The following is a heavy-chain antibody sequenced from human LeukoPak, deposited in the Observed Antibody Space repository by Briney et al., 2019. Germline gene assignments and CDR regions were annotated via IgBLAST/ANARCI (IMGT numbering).Heavy chain of an antibody. V-gene: IGHV3-7*01. Sequence: GGSPRLSCAASGFTFSSYWMSWVRQAPGKGLEWVANIKQDGSEKYYVDSVKGRFTISRDNAKNSLYLQMNSLRAEDTAVYYCARDEYYYDSSGYWYFDLWGRGTLVTVSS. J-gene: IGHJ2*01. CDR3: ARDEYYYDSSGYWYFDL. D-gene: IGHD3-22*01. CDR1: GFTFSSYW. CDR2: IKQDGSEK.